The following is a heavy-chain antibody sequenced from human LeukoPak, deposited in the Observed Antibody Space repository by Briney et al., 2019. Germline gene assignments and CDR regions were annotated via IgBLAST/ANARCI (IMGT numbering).Heavy chain of an antibody. Sequence: PSETLSLTCTVSGGSISSSSYYWGWIRQPPGKGLEWIGSIYYSGSTYYSPSLKSRITISVDTSKNQFSLKMSSVTAADTALYYCTRQCSSGRGDFDYWGQGTLVTVSS. V-gene: IGHV4-39*01. CDR1: GGSISSSSYY. D-gene: IGHD6-19*01. CDR2: IYYSGST. J-gene: IGHJ4*02. CDR3: TRQCSSGRGDFDY.